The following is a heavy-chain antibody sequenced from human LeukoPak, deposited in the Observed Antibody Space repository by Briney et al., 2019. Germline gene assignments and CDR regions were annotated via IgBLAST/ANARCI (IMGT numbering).Heavy chain of an antibody. CDR3: ARARAVGYYYYYMDV. CDR2: IIPIFGTA. J-gene: IGHJ6*03. D-gene: IGHD1-26*01. V-gene: IGHV1-69*13. Sequence: SVKVSCKASGGNFSSYAISWVRQAPGQGLEWMGGIIPIFGTANYAQKFQGRVTITADESTSTAYMELSSLRSEDTAVYYCARARAVGYYYYYMDVWGKGTTVTVSS. CDR1: GGNFSSYA.